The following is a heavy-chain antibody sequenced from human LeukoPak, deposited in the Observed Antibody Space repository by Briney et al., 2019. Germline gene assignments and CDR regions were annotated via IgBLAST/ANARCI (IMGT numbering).Heavy chain of an antibody. V-gene: IGHV1-46*01. Sequence: ASVTVSFKASGSTFTIYYVHWVRQAPGQGLERMGIINPSGGSTSYAQKFQGRVTMTRDTSTSTVYMELSSLRSEDTAVYYCARGLYSGSYYGADYWGQGTLVTVSS. D-gene: IGHD1-26*01. CDR1: GSTFTIYY. J-gene: IGHJ4*02. CDR2: INPSGGST. CDR3: ARGLYSGSYYGADY.